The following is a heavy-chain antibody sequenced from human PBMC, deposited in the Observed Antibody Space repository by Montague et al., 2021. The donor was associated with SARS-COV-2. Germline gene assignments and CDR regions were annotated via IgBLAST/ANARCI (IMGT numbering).Heavy chain of an antibody. CDR1: GGSISSSNYY. J-gene: IGHJ4*02. CDR2: ISYRGDP. D-gene: IGHD1-1*01. CDR3: AKPLATGNYYY. V-gene: IGHV4-39*01. Sequence: SETLSLTCTVSGGSISSSNYYWGWVRQPPGKGLEWIGSISYRGDPYYNPSLKSRLTLSVDTSQNQFSLKLSSVTAADTAVYYCAKPLATGNYYYWGQGTLVTVSS.